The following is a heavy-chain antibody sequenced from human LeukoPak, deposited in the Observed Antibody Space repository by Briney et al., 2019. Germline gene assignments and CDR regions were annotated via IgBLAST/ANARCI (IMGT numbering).Heavy chain of an antibody. CDR2: INWSGDRT. J-gene: IGHJ3*02. D-gene: IGHD3-22*01. V-gene: IGHV3-20*04. CDR1: GFTFDDYG. CDR3: ARGYYYDSSAAWRVFHM. Sequence: GGSLRLSCAASGFTFDDYGMSWVRQVPGKGLEWVSDINWSGDRTGYADSVKGRFTISRDNAKNSLYLQMNSLRAEDTTLYYWARGYYYDSSAAWRVFHMRGQGTMVTVSS.